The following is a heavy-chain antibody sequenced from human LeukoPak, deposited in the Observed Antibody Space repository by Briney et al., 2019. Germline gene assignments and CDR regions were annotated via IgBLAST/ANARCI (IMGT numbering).Heavy chain of an antibody. CDR3: AKGDYFDY. CDR1: GFTFSSYG. Sequence: GGSLRLSCAASGFTFSSYGMHWVRQAPGKGLEWVAVISYDGSNKYYADSVKGRFTISRDNSKNTLYLQMNSLRAEDTAVYYCAKGDYFDYWGQGTLVTVSS. CDR2: ISYDGSNK. J-gene: IGHJ4*02. V-gene: IGHV3-30*18.